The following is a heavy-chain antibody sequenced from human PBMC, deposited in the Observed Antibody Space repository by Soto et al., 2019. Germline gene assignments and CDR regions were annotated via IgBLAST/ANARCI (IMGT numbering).Heavy chain of an antibody. CDR2: IGGSGIPT. CDR1: RFTFSSYA. J-gene: IGHJ4*02. Sequence: VGSLRLSCAASRFTFSSYAISWVRQAPGKGPEWVSSIGGSGIPTYYADSVKGRFTISRDNSKNMLYLQMNSLRAEDTALYYCAKIWFGEFEFFDYWGQGTLVTVSS. V-gene: IGHV3-23*01. D-gene: IGHD3-10*01. CDR3: AKIWFGEFEFFDY.